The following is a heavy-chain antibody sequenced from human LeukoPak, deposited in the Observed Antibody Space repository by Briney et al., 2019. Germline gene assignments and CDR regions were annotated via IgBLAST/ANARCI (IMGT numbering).Heavy chain of an antibody. CDR2: IYTSEST. CDR1: GGSISSYY. Sequence: SETLSLTCTVSGGSISSYYWNWIRQPPGKGLEWIGYIYTSESTNYTPSLKSRVTISVDTSKKQFSLNLSSVTAADTAVYYCAKDLSGNDYWGQGTLVTVSS. V-gene: IGHV4-4*09. J-gene: IGHJ4*02. CDR3: AKDLSGNDY.